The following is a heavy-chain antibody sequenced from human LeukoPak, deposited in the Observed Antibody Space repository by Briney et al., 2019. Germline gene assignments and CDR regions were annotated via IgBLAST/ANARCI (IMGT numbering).Heavy chain of an antibody. V-gene: IGHV3-7*01. CDR2: IRQDGGLK. D-gene: IGHD1-26*01. CDR1: GFTFSNYW. Sequence: GGPLRLSCTASGFTFSNYWMSWVRQAPGKGLEWVANIRQDGGLKHCVDSVKGRFTISRDNAENSLYLQMNSLRAEDTAVYYCAREIVGAIKSYFDYWGQGTLVTASS. CDR3: AREIVGAIKSYFDY. J-gene: IGHJ4*02.